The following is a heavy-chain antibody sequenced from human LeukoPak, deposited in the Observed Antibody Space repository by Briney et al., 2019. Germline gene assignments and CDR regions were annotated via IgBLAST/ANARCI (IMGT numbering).Heavy chain of an antibody. CDR2: ISSSSSYI. Sequence: PGGSLRLSCAASGFTFSSYSMNWVRQAPGKGLEWVSSISSSSSYIYYADSVKGRFTISRDNAKNSLYLQMNSLRAEDTAVYYCARIPAAMDSWFDPWGQGTLVTVSS. J-gene: IGHJ5*02. CDR1: GFTFSSYS. V-gene: IGHV3-21*04. CDR3: ARIPAAMDSWFDP. D-gene: IGHD2-2*01.